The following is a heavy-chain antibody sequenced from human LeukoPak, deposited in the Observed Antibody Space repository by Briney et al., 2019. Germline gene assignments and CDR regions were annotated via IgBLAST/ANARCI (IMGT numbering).Heavy chain of an antibody. J-gene: IGHJ4*02. CDR1: GFTFNTYS. CDR2: ISSSSSAI. V-gene: IGHV3-48*01. D-gene: IGHD3-22*01. Sequence: GGSLRLSCAASGFTFNTYSMNGVRQAPGEGLEWVSYISSSSSAIYYADSVKGRFTISRDNAKDSLYLQISSLRRDDTAVYYCAGRGVVVTHFDYWGQGTLVTVSS. CDR3: AGRGVVVTHFDY.